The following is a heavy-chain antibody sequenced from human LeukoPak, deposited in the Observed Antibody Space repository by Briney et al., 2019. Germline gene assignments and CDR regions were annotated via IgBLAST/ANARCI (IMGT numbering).Heavy chain of an antibody. V-gene: IGHV3-30*18. CDR2: ISYDGSNK. CDR1: GSTFSSYG. J-gene: IGHJ4*02. CDR3: AKDRYDSSGYYFFFDY. Sequence: PGRSLRLSCAASGSTFSSYGMHWVRQAPGKGLEWVAVISYDGSNKYYADSVKGRFTISRDNSKNTLYLQMNSLRAEDTAVYYCAKDRYDSSGYYFFFDYWGQGTLVTVSS. D-gene: IGHD3-22*01.